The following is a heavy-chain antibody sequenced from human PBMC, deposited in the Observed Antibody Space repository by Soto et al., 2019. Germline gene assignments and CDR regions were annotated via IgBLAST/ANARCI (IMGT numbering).Heavy chain of an antibody. CDR2: ISYDGDNK. J-gene: IGHJ6*02. D-gene: IGHD2-2*01. V-gene: IGHV3-30-3*01. CDR3: ARAMGYCSSTSCPQHYFYYGVDV. Sequence: VAVISYDGDNKYYADSVKGRFTISRDNSKNTLFLQMNTLRVEDTAVYYCARAMGYCSSTSCPQHYFYYGVDVWGQGTAVTVSS.